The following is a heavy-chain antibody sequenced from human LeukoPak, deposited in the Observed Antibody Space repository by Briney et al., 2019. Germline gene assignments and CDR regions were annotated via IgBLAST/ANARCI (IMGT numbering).Heavy chain of an antibody. CDR3: ARGPESVLLGTAYYYYYMDV. J-gene: IGHJ6*03. V-gene: IGHV3-30*04. CDR2: ISYEGSNK. Sequence: GGCLRLSCAAAGFTFSSYAMQGGRPAPGKGGGGGGVISYEGSNKYYTESVKGGFTISRDNTKKTLYLQRKSMRGEETARYYCARGPESVLLGTAYYYYYMDVWGKGTTVTVSS. D-gene: IGHD2/OR15-2a*01. CDR1: GFTFSSYA.